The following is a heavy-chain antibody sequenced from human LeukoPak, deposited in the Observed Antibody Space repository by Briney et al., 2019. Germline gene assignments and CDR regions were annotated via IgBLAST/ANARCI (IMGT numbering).Heavy chain of an antibody. CDR2: MYFTGST. CDR1: GGSISSGGYF. J-gene: IGHJ5*02. Sequence: SETLSLTCTVSGGSISSGGYFWSWIRQPAGKGLEWIGNMYFTGSTYYNPSLKSRVTISVDTSKNQFSLKLSSVTAADTAVYYCARDRLAADGYNWFDPWGQGTLVTVSS. V-gene: IGHV4-61*10. CDR3: ARDRLAADGYNWFDP. D-gene: IGHD6-13*01.